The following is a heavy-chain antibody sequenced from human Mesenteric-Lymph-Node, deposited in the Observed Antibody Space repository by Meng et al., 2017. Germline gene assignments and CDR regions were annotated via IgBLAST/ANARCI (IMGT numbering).Heavy chain of an antibody. CDR3: ARDSSGYYLRGFWDY. V-gene: IGHV3-33*08. CDR2: IWYDGSNK. Sequence: GESLKISCAASASEFTFSTYAMSWVRQAPGKGLEWVAVIWYDGSNKYYADSVKGRFTISRDNSKNTLYLQMNSLRAEDTAVYYCARDSSGYYLRGFWDYWGQGTLVTVSS. CDR1: EFTFSTYA. J-gene: IGHJ4*02. D-gene: IGHD3-22*01.